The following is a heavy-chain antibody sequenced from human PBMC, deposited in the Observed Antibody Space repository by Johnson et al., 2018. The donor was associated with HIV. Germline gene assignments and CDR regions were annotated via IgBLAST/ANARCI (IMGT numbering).Heavy chain of an antibody. CDR2: IQYDGSKK. Sequence: QMQLVESGGGLVQPGGSLRLSCAASGFSFSTYDLHWVRQAPGKGLEWVTFIQYDGSKKNYAVSVKGRFTISRDNSKNTLYLQMNSLRAEETAVYYCAKGGRFDAFDIWGQGTMVTVSS. V-gene: IGHV3-30*02. J-gene: IGHJ3*02. D-gene: IGHD3-16*01. CDR1: GFSFSTYD. CDR3: AKGGRFDAFDI.